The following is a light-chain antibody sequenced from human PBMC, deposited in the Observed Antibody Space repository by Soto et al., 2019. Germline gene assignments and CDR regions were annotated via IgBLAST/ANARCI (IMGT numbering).Light chain of an antibody. V-gene: IGKV1-27*01. CDR1: QNIRNY. J-gene: IGKJ2*01. Sequence: DIQMTQSPSSLSASIGDRVTITCRTSQNIRNYLNWYQKKPGKAPKLLIFAASTLHSGVPSRFSGGGSGTEFTLTISSLQPEDVATYYCLQPASYPYTFGQGTKLEIK. CDR2: AAS. CDR3: LQPASYPYT.